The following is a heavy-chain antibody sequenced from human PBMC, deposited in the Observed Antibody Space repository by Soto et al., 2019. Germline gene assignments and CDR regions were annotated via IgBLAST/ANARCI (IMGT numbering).Heavy chain of an antibody. D-gene: IGHD6-19*01. V-gene: IGHV1-18*04. Sequence: ASVKVSCKASGYTFTNYGFSWVRQAPGQGLEWMGWISVYNGNANYAQKLQGRVTMTTDTATSTAYMELRSLRSDDTAVYYCARRPSGIVVAGRYAFDIWGQGTMVTVSS. J-gene: IGHJ3*02. CDR3: ARRPSGIVVAGRYAFDI. CDR1: GYTFTNYG. CDR2: ISVYNGNA.